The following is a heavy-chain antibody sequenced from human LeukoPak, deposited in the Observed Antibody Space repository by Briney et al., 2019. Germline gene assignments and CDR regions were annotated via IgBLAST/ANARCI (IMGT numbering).Heavy chain of an antibody. J-gene: IGHJ6*04. CDR3: ARGGLGESTLYYYYYGMDV. D-gene: IGHD3-16*01. CDR2: FNNIAIT. V-gene: IGHV4-34*01. Sequence: PSETLSLTCAGYVGPFSSYYWSWIRQPPGKGPESIVEFNNIAITNYHPSLKSRVTISVVTSKIQFSLTMRSVTAADTAVYYCARGGLGESTLYYYYYGMDVWGKGTAVSVSS. CDR1: VGPFSSYY.